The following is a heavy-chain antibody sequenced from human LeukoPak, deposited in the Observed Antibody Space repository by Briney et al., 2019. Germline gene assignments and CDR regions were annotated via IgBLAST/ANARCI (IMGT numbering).Heavy chain of an antibody. J-gene: IGHJ6*03. CDR1: GFTFSSYW. CDR2: IKQDGSEK. CDR3: ARDSTNILTGLYYYMDV. V-gene: IGHV3-7*01. D-gene: IGHD3-9*01. Sequence: AGGSLRLSCAASGFTFSSYWMSWVRQAPGKGLEWVANIKQDGSEKYYVDSVKGRFTISRDNAKNSLYLQMNSLRAEDTAVYYCARDSTNILTGLYYYMDVWGKGTTVTISS.